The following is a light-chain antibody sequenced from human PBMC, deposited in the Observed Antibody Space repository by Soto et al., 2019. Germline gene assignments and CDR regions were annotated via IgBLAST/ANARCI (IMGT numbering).Light chain of an antibody. V-gene: IGLV2-8*01. CDR3: SSFASSNTWV. J-gene: IGLJ3*02. Sequence: QSVLTQPPSASGSPGQSVTISCTGTSSDDGAYNYVSWYQQHAGKAPKLVIYEVTKRPSGVPERFSGSKSANTASLTVSGLQAEDEADYYCSSFASSNTWVFGGGTKLTVL. CDR1: SSDDGAYNY. CDR2: EVT.